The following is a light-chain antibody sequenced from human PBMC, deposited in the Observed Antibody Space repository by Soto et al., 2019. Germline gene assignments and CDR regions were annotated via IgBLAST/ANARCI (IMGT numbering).Light chain of an antibody. CDR1: QSISSN. Sequence: EIIMTQSPATLSVSSGERATLSCRASQSISSNFAWYQQKPGQAPRLLIYGGSTRATGIPARFSGSVSGTEFTLTISSLQSEDFALYYCQQYNNWPWTFGQGTKV. CDR2: GGS. J-gene: IGKJ1*01. CDR3: QQYNNWPWT. V-gene: IGKV3-15*01.